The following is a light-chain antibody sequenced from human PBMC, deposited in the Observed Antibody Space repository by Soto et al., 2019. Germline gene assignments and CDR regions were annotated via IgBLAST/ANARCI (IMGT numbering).Light chain of an antibody. J-gene: IGKJ4*01. CDR1: QNINTY. CDR3: QQCSSWPSA. Sequence: EIVLTQSPATLSLSLGERATLSCRASQNINTYLVWYQHKPGHAPRLLSYDASKRATGIPDRFSGSGSGTDFTLTISSLAPEDFALYLRQQCSSWPSAFGGGTKVECK. CDR2: DAS. V-gene: IGKV3-11*01.